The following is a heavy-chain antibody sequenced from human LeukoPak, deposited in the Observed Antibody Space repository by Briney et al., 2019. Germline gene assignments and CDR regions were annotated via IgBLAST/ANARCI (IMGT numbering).Heavy chain of an antibody. Sequence: LTGGSLRLSCAASGFTFDEYAMHWVRQAPGKGLEWVSDISWNSGSIYYADSVKGRFTISRDNAKNSLYLQMNSLRPEDTALYYCAKDKGAVADANYYYGVDVWGQGTTVTVPS. CDR3: AKDKGAVADANYYYGVDV. CDR2: ISWNSGSI. J-gene: IGHJ6*02. CDR1: GFTFDEYA. D-gene: IGHD6-19*01. V-gene: IGHV3-9*01.